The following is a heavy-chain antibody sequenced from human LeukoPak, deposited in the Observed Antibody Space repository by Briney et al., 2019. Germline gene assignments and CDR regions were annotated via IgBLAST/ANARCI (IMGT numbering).Heavy chain of an antibody. CDR3: AREGWGTYSSGPYYFDY. J-gene: IGHJ4*02. D-gene: IGHD6-19*01. Sequence: ASETLSCKASGYTCTRNGISWVRQPHGQGLEWVGMINGYNGNTKYAQKLQGRVIMTTETSTTTAYMELRSLRSDDTAVYYCAREGWGTYSSGPYYFDYWGQGTLITVSS. V-gene: IGHV1-18*04. CDR1: GYTCTRNG. CDR2: INGYNGNT.